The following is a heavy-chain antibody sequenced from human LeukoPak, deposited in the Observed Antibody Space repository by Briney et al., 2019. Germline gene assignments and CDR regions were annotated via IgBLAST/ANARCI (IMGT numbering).Heavy chain of an antibody. CDR2: ISGSSSSGRT. CDR1: GFTFSSNA. J-gene: IGHJ4*02. D-gene: IGHD4-23*01. CDR3: AKMRWELNYFDY. V-gene: IGHV3-23*01. Sequence: PGGSLRLPCAASGFTFSSNAMSWVRQAPGKGLEWVSAISGSSSSGRTFYADSVKGRFTISRDNSKNTLYLQMNSLRAEDTAIYYCAKMRWELNYFDYWGQGTLVTVSS.